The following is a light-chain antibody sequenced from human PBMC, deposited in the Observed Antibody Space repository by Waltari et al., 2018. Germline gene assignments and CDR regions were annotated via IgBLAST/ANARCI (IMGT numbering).Light chain of an antibody. J-gene: IGKJ1*01. V-gene: IGKV1-39*01. CDR3: QQSYSIPCT. CDR2: AAS. Sequence: ENKITHLPPSLPSTLIHSYTITCRARQSISSYLNWYQQKPGKAPKLLIYAASSVQSGVPSRFSGSGSGTECTLTISSLRPEDFATYYCQQSYSIPCTFGQGTKVDIK. CDR1: QSISSY.